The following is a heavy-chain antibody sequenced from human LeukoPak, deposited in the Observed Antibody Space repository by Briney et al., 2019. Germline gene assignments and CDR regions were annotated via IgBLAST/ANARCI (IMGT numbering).Heavy chain of an antibody. CDR1: GLSISTNTYY. V-gene: IGHV4-39*07. Sequence: SETLPLTCAVSGLSISTNTYYWGWIRQPPGKGLGWIGSIYHTGGTYNNPSLTSRVTMSIDMSKNQFSLSPTSVTAADAAVYYCSVERAGTIVDYWGQGTLVTVSS. J-gene: IGHJ4*02. CDR3: SVERAGTIVDY. D-gene: IGHD6-13*01. CDR2: IYHTGGT.